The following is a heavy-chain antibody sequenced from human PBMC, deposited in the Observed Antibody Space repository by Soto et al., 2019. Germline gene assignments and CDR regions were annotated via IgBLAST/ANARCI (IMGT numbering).Heavy chain of an antibody. CDR1: GGTFSSYA. V-gene: IGHV1-69*13. D-gene: IGHD6-19*01. J-gene: IGHJ4*02. CDR2: IIPIFGTA. CDR3: ARDYLPPGIAVAGTGGEMDY. Sequence: GASVKVSCKASGGTFSSYAISWVRQAPGQGLEWMGGIIPIFGTANYAQKFQGRVTITADESTSTAYMELSSLRSEDTAVYYCARDYLPPGIAVAGTGGEMDYWGQGTLVTV.